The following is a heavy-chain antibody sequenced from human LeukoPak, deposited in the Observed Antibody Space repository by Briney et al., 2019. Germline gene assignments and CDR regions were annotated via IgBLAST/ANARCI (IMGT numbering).Heavy chain of an antibody. CDR3: ARLRSSGDFDY. CDR1: GGSISSSHW. CDR2: IYHSGST. Sequence: PSETLSLTCAVSGGSISSSHWWSWVRQPPGKGLEWIGEIYHSGSTNYKSSLKSRVTILVDKSKNQFSLKLSSVTAADTAMYYCARLRSSGDFDYWGQGTLVTVSS. D-gene: IGHD1-26*01. V-gene: IGHV4-4*02. J-gene: IGHJ4*02.